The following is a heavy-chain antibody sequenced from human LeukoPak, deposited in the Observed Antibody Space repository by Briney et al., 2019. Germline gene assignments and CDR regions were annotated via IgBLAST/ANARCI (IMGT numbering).Heavy chain of an antibody. J-gene: IGHJ3*02. CDR1: GGTFSSYA. CDR3: AISITGRGAFDI. D-gene: IGHD3-10*01. V-gene: IGHV1-69*04. Sequence: SVKVSCKASGGTFSSYAISWVRQAPGQGLEWMGRIIPILGIANYAQKFQGRVTITADKSTSTAYMELSSLRSEDTAVYYCAISITGRGAFDIWGQGTMVTVSS. CDR2: IIPILGIA.